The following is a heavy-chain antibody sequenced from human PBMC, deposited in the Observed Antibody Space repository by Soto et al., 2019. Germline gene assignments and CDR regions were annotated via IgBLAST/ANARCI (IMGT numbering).Heavy chain of an antibody. J-gene: IGHJ3*02. CDR2: IYHSGST. CDR1: GGSISSYY. D-gene: IGHD3-22*01. CDR3: ARIYDSSGYSYYAFDI. Sequence: ETLSLTCTVSGGSISSYYWSWIRQPPGKGLEWIGYIYHSGSTNYNPSLKSRVTISVDKSKNQFSLKLSSVTAADTAVYYCARIYDSSGYSYYAFDIWGQGTMVTVSS. V-gene: IGHV4-59*12.